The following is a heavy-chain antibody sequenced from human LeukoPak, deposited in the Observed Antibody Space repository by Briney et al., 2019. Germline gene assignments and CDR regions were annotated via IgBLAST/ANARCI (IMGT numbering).Heavy chain of an antibody. CDR3: ARAHSGSYFY. J-gene: IGHJ4*02. CDR1: GGSFSGYY. CDR2: INHSGST. Sequence: SETLSPTCAVYGGSFSGYYWSWIRQPPGKGLEWIGEINHSGSTNYNPSLMSRVTISVDTSKNQFSLKLSSVTAADTAVYYCARAHSGSYFYWGQGTLVTVSS. V-gene: IGHV4-34*01. D-gene: IGHD1-26*01.